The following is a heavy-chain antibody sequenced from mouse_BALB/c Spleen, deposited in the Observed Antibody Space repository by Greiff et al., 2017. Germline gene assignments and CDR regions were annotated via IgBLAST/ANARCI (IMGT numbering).Heavy chain of an antibody. CDR1: GYTFTSYW. CDR2: IFPGTGTT. J-gene: IGHJ2*01. V-gene: IGHV1S132*01. Sequence: VQLVESGAELVKPGASVKLSCKTSGYTFTSYWIQWVKQRPGQGLGWIGEIFPGTGTTYYNEKFKGKATLTIDTSSSTAYMQLSSLTSEDSAVYFCARKDYGLYFDYWGQGTTLTVSS. D-gene: IGHD1-1*02. CDR3: ARKDYGLYFDY.